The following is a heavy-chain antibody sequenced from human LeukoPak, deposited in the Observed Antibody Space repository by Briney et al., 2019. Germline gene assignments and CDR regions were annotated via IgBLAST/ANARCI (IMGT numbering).Heavy chain of an antibody. J-gene: IGHJ3*02. D-gene: IGHD2-21*01. CDR3: AISPYHVFDI. CDR2: ISWNSGSI. Sequence: GRFLRLSCAASGFTFDDYAMHWVRQAPGKGLEWVSGISWNSGSIGYADSVKGRFTISRDNSKNTLYLQMDSLRGEDTAVFYCAISPYHVFDIWGQGTMVTVSS. V-gene: IGHV3-9*01. CDR1: GFTFDDYA.